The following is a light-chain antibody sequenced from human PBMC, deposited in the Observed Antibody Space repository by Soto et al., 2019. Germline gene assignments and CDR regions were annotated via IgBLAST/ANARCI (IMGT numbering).Light chain of an antibody. CDR1: QDISDV. Sequence: DIQMTQSPSALSASVGYRVTITCHASQDISDVLNWYQQQPGKAPKVLIYDASKLQTGVPSRFSGRGSGKDFTFTISSLQPDDSGTYYCQQFYDLPITFGQGTRLEI. V-gene: IGKV1-33*01. J-gene: IGKJ5*01. CDR2: DAS. CDR3: QQFYDLPIT.